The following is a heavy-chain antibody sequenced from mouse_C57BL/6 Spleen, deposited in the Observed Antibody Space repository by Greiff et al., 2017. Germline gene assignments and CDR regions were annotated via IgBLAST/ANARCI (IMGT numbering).Heavy chain of an antibody. J-gene: IGHJ2*01. Sequence: QVQLKQSGAELVRPGASVTLSCKASGYTFTDYEMHWVKQTPVHGLEWIGAIDPETGGTAYNQKFKGKAILTADKSSSTAYMELRSLTSEDSAVYYCTRALTTVVATGGYWGQGTTLTVSS. CDR1: GYTFTDYE. CDR3: TRALTTVVATGGY. V-gene: IGHV1-15*01. D-gene: IGHD1-1*01. CDR2: IDPETGGT.